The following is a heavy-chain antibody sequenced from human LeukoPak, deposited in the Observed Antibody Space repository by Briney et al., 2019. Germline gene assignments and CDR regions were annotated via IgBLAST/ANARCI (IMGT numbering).Heavy chain of an antibody. V-gene: IGHV3-49*04. CDR3: TTGSATGTGSGY. CDR2: IRSKPCGGTT. D-gene: IGHD6-13*01. Sequence: PGGSLRLSCTATGFTLGDYVMSWVRQAPGKGLEWVGFIRSKPCGGTTEYAASVKGRFIISRDDSKTIAYLQMNSLKSEDTAVYYCTTGSATGTGSGYWGQGTLVTVSS. CDR1: GFTLGDYV. J-gene: IGHJ4*02.